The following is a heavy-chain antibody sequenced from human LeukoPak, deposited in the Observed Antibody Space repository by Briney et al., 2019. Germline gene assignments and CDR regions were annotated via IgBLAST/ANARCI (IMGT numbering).Heavy chain of an antibody. V-gene: IGHV1-2*02. CDR1: GYTFTSYY. CDR3: ARGNFYDNKGYSPELRY. D-gene: IGHD3-10*01. Sequence: GASMQVSCKTSGYTFTSYYIHWLRQAPGQRFEWMGWSDPKSGATKYEHFQGRVTMTRDTSISTAYMELSRLTSDDTAVYYCARGNFYDNKGYSPELRYWGQGTLVTVSS. CDR2: SDPKSGAT. J-gene: IGHJ4*02.